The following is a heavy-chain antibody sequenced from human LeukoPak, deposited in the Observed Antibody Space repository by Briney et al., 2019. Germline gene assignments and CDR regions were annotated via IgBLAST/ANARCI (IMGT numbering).Heavy chain of an antibody. D-gene: IGHD3-10*01. CDR3: AKEVGYYGLGRFPD. Sequence: GGSLRLSCAASGFTFSSSGMTWVRQAPGKGLEWVAAISGSTGSTQYADAVKGRFTISRDNSKNTIHLQMDSLRADDTAVYYCAKEVGYYGLGRFPDWGQGTLVTVSS. V-gene: IGHV3-23*01. CDR2: ISGSTGST. CDR1: GFTFSSSG. J-gene: IGHJ4*02.